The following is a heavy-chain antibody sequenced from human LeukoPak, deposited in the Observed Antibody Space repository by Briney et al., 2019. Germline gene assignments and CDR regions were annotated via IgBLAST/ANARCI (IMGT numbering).Heavy chain of an antibody. V-gene: IGHV3-23*01. D-gene: IGHD2-2*01. CDR3: AKTPGYCSSTSCYGSYYFDY. J-gene: IGHJ4*02. CDR1: GFTFSSYA. CDR2: ISGSGGST. Sequence: PGGSLRLSCAASGFTFSSYAMSWVRQAPGKGLEWVSAISGSGGSTYYADSVKGRFTISRDNSKNTLYLQMNSLRAEDTAVYYCAKTPGYCSSTSCYGSYYFDYWGQGTLVTVS.